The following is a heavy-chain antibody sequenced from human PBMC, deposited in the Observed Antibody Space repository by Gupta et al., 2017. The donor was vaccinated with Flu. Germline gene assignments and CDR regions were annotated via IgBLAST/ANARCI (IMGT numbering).Heavy chain of an antibody. D-gene: IGHD5-12*01. CDR3: ARSESGNDSGDY. J-gene: IGHJ4*02. CDR1: GGSLSNYH. V-gene: IGHV4-59*08. CDR2: FQYTGST. Sequence: QVQLQESGPGLVTPSETLFLTCTVSGGSLSNYHWSWIRQPPGKGLEWIAYFQYTGSTTYSPSLESRVTISVDASENQFSLKLTYVTAADTAVYYCARSESGNDSGDYWGQGALVTVSS.